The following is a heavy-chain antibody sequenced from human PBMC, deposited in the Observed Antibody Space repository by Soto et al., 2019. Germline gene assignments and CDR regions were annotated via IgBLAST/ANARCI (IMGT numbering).Heavy chain of an antibody. CDR1: GFTFSSYA. J-gene: IGHJ4*02. CDR3: ARWDGYGDV. D-gene: IGHD4-17*01. V-gene: IGHV3-23*01. Sequence: GGSLRLSCAASGFTFSSYAMSWVRQAPGKGLEWVSVISGSGGSTYYADSVKGRFTISRDNSKKTLYLQMNSLRVEDTAVYYCARWDGYGDVWGQGTLVTVSS. CDR2: ISGSGGST.